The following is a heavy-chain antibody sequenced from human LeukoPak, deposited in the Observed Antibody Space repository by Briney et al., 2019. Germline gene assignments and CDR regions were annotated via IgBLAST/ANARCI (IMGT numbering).Heavy chain of an antibody. V-gene: IGHV4-30-4*08. CDR1: GGPIGSGDYY. CDR3: ARAVNYYDSSGYYRYFDY. CDR2: IYYSGST. J-gene: IGHJ4*02. D-gene: IGHD3-22*01. Sequence: SQTLSLTCTVSGGPIGSGDYYWSWIRQPPGKGLEWIGYIYYSGSTYYNPSLKSRVTISVDTSKNQFSLKLSSVTAADTAVYYCARAVNYYDSSGYYRYFDYWGQGTLVTVSS.